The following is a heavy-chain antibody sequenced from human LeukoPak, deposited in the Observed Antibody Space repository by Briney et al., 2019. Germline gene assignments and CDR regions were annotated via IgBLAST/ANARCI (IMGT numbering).Heavy chain of an antibody. Sequence: SETLSLTCTVSGGAISSGDYYWSWIRQPPGKGLEWIGYSYYSGGTNYNPSLKSRVTISVDTSKNQFSLKLSSVTAADTAVYYCARETTIRRDAFDIWGQGTMVTVSS. CDR3: ARETTIRRDAFDI. J-gene: IGHJ3*02. CDR1: GGAISSGDYY. V-gene: IGHV4-61*08. CDR2: SYYSGGT. D-gene: IGHD1-1*01.